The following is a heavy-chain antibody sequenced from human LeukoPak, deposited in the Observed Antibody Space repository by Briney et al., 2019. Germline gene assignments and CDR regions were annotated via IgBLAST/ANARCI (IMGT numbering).Heavy chain of an antibody. V-gene: IGHV4-59*01. CDR2: IYYSGGT. D-gene: IGHD3-10*01. CDR3: ARDLEGYHYGSGNYPQ. J-gene: IGHJ4*02. Sequence: SETLSLTCTVSGGSISSYYWSWIRQPPGKGLEWIGYIYYSGGTNYNPSLKSRVTISVDRSKNQFSLKLSSVTAADTAVYYCARDLEGYHYGSGNYPQWGQGTLITVSS. CDR1: GGSISSYY.